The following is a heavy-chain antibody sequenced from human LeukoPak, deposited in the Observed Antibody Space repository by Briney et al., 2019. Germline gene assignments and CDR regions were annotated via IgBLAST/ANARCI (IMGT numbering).Heavy chain of an antibody. D-gene: IGHD6-6*01. Sequence: PSQTLSLTCTVSGGSISSGDYYWSWIRQPPGKGLEWIGYIYHSGSTYYNPSLKSRVTISVDRSKNQFSLKLSSVTAADTAVYYCARGLTAARFDYWGQGTLVTVSS. V-gene: IGHV4-30-2*01. J-gene: IGHJ4*02. CDR1: GGSISSGDYY. CDR3: ARGLTAARFDY. CDR2: IYHSGST.